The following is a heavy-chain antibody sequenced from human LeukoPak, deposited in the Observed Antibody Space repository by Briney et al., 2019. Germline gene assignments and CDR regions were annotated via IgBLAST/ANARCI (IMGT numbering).Heavy chain of an antibody. CDR2: IIPILGTA. J-gene: IGHJ4*02. Sequence: ASVKVSCKASGGTFSSYAISWVRQAPGQGLEWMGGIIPILGTANYAQKFQGRVTITTDESTSTAYMELSSLRSEDTAVYYCARDRVTMVRGVKFSYFDYWGQGTLVTVSS. D-gene: IGHD3-10*01. CDR3: ARDRVTMVRGVKFSYFDY. CDR1: GGTFSSYA. V-gene: IGHV1-69*05.